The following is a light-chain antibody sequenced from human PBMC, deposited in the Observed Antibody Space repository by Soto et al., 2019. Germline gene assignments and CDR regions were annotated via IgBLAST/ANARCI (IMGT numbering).Light chain of an antibody. CDR3: QQNFNFPRT. CDR1: QTIDTY. J-gene: IGKJ1*01. CDR2: AAT. Sequence: DIQLTQSPSSLSASVGDRVTITCRASQTIDTYVNWYQHKPVTAPKVLIYAATYLQNGVTSRFSGTGSGADFTLTISSLQPEDFATYYCQQNFNFPRTFGQGTKVDIK. V-gene: IGKV1-39*01.